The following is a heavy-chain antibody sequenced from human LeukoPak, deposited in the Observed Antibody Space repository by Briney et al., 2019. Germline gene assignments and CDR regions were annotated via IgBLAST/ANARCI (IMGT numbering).Heavy chain of an antibody. Sequence: SQTLSLTCAISGDSFSSDSAAWTWLRQSPSRGLQWLGRTYYRSKLYNDYAVSVKCRITINPDTSKNQFSLQLNSVTPEDTAVYYCASSHGHLDYWGQGTRVTVSS. V-gene: IGHV6-1*01. CDR1: GDSFSSDSAA. CDR2: TYYRSKLYN. J-gene: IGHJ4*02. CDR3: ASSHGHLDY. D-gene: IGHD4-17*01.